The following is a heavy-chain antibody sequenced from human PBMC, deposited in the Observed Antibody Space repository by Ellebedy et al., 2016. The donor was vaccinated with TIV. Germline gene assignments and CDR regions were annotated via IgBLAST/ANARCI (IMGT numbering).Heavy chain of an antibody. Sequence: ASVKVSCXASGHNLSNYGISWVRQGPGQGLEWMGWVNTHKGNINYAPKFRGRVTMTIDTSTSTVYMELRSLASDDTAVYYCTRDDRFSGTWYSAYFQYWGQGTLVTVSS. CDR3: TRDDRFSGTWYSAYFQY. CDR2: VNTHKGNI. CDR1: GHNLSNYG. J-gene: IGHJ1*01. D-gene: IGHD1-26*01. V-gene: IGHV1-18*01.